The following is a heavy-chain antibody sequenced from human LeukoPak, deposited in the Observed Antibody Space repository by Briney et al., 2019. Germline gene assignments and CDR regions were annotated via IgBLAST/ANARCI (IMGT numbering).Heavy chain of an antibody. Sequence: PGGSLRLSCAASGFTVIGNYMNRVRQAPGKGLEWVSIIHRDGSTYYSDSVKGRFTISIDYSKNTLFLHMSSLRADDTAVYYCARDPRASTVTGYLWAFDIWGQGTMVSVSS. CDR2: IHRDGST. J-gene: IGHJ3*02. CDR1: GFTVIGNY. V-gene: IGHV3-53*01. D-gene: IGHD3-9*01. CDR3: ARDPRASTVTGYLWAFDI.